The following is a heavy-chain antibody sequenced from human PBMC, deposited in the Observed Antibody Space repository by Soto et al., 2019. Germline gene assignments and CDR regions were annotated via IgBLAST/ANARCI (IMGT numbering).Heavy chain of an antibody. J-gene: IGHJ5*02. CDR3: ARGYCSGGGCYWGYNWFDP. Sequence: SETLSLTCTVSGGSISSGGYYWSWIRQHPGKGLEWIGYIYYSGSTYYNPSLKSRVTISVDTSKNQFSLKLSSVTAADTAVYYCARGYCSGGGCYWGYNWFDPWGQGTLVTVSS. V-gene: IGHV4-31*03. D-gene: IGHD2-15*01. CDR1: GGSISSGGYY. CDR2: IYYSGST.